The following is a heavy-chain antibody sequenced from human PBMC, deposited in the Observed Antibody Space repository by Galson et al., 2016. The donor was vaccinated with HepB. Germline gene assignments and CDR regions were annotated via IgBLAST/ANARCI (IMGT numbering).Heavy chain of an antibody. CDR3: AISHYYYYSSAYGF. J-gene: IGHJ4*02. V-gene: IGHV3-21*01. CDR2: ISLSSSHI. D-gene: IGHD3-22*01. CDR1: GFTFSSYT. Sequence: SLRLSCAASGFTFSSYTMKWVRQAPGKGLEWVSSISLSSSHIYYADSVKGRFTISRDNAKNSLYLQMDSLRGEDTAMYYCAISHYYYYSSAYGFWGQGTQDTVSS.